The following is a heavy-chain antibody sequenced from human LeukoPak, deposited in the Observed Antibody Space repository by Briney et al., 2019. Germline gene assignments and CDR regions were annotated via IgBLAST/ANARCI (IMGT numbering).Heavy chain of an antibody. J-gene: IGHJ4*02. D-gene: IGHD3-10*01. CDR1: GYSISSGYY. CDR2: IYHSGST. CDR3: ARDDYGSGKDY. V-gene: IGHV4-38-2*02. Sequence: SETLSLTCTVSGYSISSGYYWGWIRQPPGKGLEWIGSIYHSGSTYYNPSLKSRVTISVDTSKNQFSLKLSSVTAADTAVYYCARDDYGSGKDYWGQGTLVTVSS.